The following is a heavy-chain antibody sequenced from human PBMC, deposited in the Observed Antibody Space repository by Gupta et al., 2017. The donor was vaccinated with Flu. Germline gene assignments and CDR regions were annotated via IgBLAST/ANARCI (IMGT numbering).Heavy chain of an antibody. J-gene: IGHJ6*02. CDR3: ARERADTAMVTYVYYYYGMDV. V-gene: IGHV1-2*02. CDR1: GYTFTGYS. D-gene: IGHD5-18*01. CDR2: INPNSGGT. Sequence: QVQLVQSGAEVKKPGASVKVSCKASGYTFTGYSMHWVRQAPGQGLEWMGWINPNSGGTNYAQKFQGRVTMTRDTSISTAYMELSRLRSDDTAVYYCARERADTAMVTYVYYYYGMDVWGQGTTVTVSS.